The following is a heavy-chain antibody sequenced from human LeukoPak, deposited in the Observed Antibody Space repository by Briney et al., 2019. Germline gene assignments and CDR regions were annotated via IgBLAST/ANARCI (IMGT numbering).Heavy chain of an antibody. CDR2: IYYSGST. Sequence: SETLSLTCTVSGGSISSYYWSWIRQPPGKGLEWIGYIYYSGSTNYNPYLKSRVTISVDTSKNQFSLKLSSVTAADTAVYYCARVRYSSRRSYYFDYWGQGTLVTVSS. D-gene: IGHD6-13*01. V-gene: IGHV4-59*01. J-gene: IGHJ4*02. CDR3: ARVRYSSRRSYYFDY. CDR1: GGSISSYY.